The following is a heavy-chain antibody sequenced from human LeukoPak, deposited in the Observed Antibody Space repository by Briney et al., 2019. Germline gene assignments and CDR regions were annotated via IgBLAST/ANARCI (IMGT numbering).Heavy chain of an antibody. Sequence: GGSLEIHSAASGYTFRSYSTTGLRQAPGKGLEWVSSISSTGSVIYYVDSVKGRFTISRVNAKNSLYLQMNSLRAEDTAVYYCAGEGCTHSVYPFEYRAQGKGVTVSA. CDR1: GYTFRSYS. D-gene: IGHD5/OR15-5a*01. V-gene: IGHV3-21*01. CDR2: ISSTGSVI. J-gene: IGHJ4*02. CDR3: AGEGCTHSVYPFEY.